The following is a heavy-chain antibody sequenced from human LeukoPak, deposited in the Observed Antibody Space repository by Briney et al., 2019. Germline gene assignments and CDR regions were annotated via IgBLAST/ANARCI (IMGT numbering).Heavy chain of an antibody. Sequence: PSQTLSLTCAVSGGSISSGGYYWGWIRQPPGKGLEWIGSIYYSGSTYYNPSLKSRVTISVDTSKNQFSLKLSSVTAADTAVYYCASRWDYYDSSGFNWFDPWGQGTLVTVSS. D-gene: IGHD3-22*01. J-gene: IGHJ5*02. CDR3: ASRWDYYDSSGFNWFDP. CDR2: IYYSGST. CDR1: GGSISSGGYY. V-gene: IGHV4-39*07.